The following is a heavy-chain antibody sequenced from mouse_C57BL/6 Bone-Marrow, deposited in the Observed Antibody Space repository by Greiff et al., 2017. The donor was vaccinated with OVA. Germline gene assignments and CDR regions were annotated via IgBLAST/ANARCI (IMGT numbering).Heavy chain of an antibody. V-gene: IGHV5-4*01. D-gene: IGHD1-1*01. CDR2: ISDGGSYT. CDR1: GFTFSSYA. CDR3: ARDSIYYYGSSPYYYAMDY. Sequence: EVQVVESGGGLVKPGGSLKLSCAASGFTFSSYAMSWVRQTPEKRLEWVATISDGGSYTYYPDNVKGRFTISRDNAKNNLYLQMSHLKSEDTAMYYCARDSIYYYGSSPYYYAMDYWGQGTSVTVSS. J-gene: IGHJ4*01.